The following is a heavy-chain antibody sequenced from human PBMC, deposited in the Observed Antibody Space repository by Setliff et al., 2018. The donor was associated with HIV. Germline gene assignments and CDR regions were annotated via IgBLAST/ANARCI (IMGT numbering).Heavy chain of an antibody. V-gene: IGHV3-9*03. J-gene: IGHJ4*02. CDR3: AKGVRGGDYFDY. Sequence: SLRLSCAASGFTFDDYAMHWVRQAPGKGLEWVSGISWNSGSIGYADSVKGRFTISRDNAKNSLYLQMNSLRAEDMALYYCAKGVRGGDYFDYWGQGTLVTVSS. CDR2: ISWNSGSI. CDR1: GFTFDDYA.